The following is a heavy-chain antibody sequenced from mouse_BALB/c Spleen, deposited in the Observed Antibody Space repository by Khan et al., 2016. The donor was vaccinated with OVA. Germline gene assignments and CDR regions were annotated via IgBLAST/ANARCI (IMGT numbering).Heavy chain of an antibody. CDR1: GFTFSSCT. J-gene: IGHJ3*01. Sequence: EVELVESGGGLVKPGGSLKLSCAASGFTFSSCTMSWVRQTPEKRLEWVATISSGGSYTYYPDSVKGRFTISRDNAKHTLYLQMSSLKSEDTAMYYCTRDQDGNYPFAYWGQGTLVTVSA. V-gene: IGHV5-6-4*01. CDR3: TRDQDGNYPFAY. CDR2: ISSGGSYT. D-gene: IGHD2-1*01.